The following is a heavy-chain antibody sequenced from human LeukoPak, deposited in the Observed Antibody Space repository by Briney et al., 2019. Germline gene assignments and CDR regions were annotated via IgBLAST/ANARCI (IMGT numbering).Heavy chain of an antibody. V-gene: IGHV3-48*03. Sequence: PGGSLRLSCAASGFTFSSYEMNWVRQAPGKGLEWVSYISSSGSTIYYADSVKGRFTISRDNAKNSLYLQMNSLRAEDTAVYYCARGGLDYYYYMDVWGKGTTVTVSS. CDR2: ISSSGSTI. J-gene: IGHJ6*03. CDR3: ARGGLDYYYYMDV. D-gene: IGHD6-6*01. CDR1: GFTFSSYE.